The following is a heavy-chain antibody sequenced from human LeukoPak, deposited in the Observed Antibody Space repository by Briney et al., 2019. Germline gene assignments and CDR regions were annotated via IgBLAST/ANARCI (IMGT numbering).Heavy chain of an antibody. J-gene: IGHJ4*02. CDR1: GYTFTSYD. CDR2: MNPNSGNT. D-gene: IGHD4-23*01. V-gene: IGHV1-8*01. Sequence: ASVKVSCKASGYTFTSYDINWVRQATGQGPEWMGWMNPNSGNTGYAQKFQDRVTMTRNTSISTAYMELSSLRSEDTAVYYCARGSSSFYGGLNFDYWGQGTLVTVSS. CDR3: ARGSSSFYGGLNFDY.